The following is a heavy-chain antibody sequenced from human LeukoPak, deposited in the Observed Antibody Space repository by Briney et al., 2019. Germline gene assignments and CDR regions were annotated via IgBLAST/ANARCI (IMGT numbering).Heavy chain of an antibody. D-gene: IGHD2-15*01. J-gene: IGHJ6*02. CDR2: IYPGDSDT. V-gene: IGHV5-51*01. CDR3: ARYHCSGGSCFPDYYYYYGMDV. Sequence: GESLKISCKGSGYSFTSYWIGWVRQMPGKGLEWMGIIYPGDSDTRYSPSFQGQVTISADKAISTAYLQWSSLKASDTAMYYCARYHCSGGSCFPDYYYYYGMDVWGQGTTVTVSS. CDR1: GYSFTSYW.